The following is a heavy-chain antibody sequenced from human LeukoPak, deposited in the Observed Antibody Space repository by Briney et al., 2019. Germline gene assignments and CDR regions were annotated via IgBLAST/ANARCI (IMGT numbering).Heavy chain of an antibody. CDR2: IIPIFGLA. CDR3: ARDKNYDILTGYYKEYYFDY. Sequence: ASVKVSCKASGGTFSSYAISWVRQAPGQGLDWMGRIIPIFGLANYAQKFQGRVTITADKSTSTAYMELSSLRSEDTAVYYCARDKNYDILTGYYKEYYFDYWGQGTLVTVSS. D-gene: IGHD3-9*01. V-gene: IGHV1-69*04. CDR1: GGTFSSYA. J-gene: IGHJ4*02.